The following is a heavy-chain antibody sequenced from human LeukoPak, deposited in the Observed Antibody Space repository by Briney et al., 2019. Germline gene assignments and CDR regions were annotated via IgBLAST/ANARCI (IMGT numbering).Heavy chain of an antibody. CDR2: IYYSGST. D-gene: IGHD5-18*01. V-gene: IGHV4-59*08. CDR3: ASIGPSHTGYYFDY. CDR1: GGSISNYD. Sequence: SETLCLTCTVSGGSISNYDWSWIRQSPGKGLEWIGYIYYSGSTNYNPSLRSRVTISIDTSKKQFSLKVTSVTAADTAVYYCASIGPSHTGYYFDYWGQGTLVTISS. J-gene: IGHJ4*02.